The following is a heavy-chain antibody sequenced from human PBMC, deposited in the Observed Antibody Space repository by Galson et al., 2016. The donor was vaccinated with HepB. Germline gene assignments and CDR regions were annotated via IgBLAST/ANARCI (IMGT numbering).Heavy chain of an antibody. CDR1: GFSLSTSGVG. CDR2: IYWDDDK. J-gene: IGHJ4*02. CDR3: AHRTVTAVTSPFNF. Sequence: PALVKPTQTLTLTCTFSGFSLSTSGVGVGWIRQPPGKALEWLAIIYWDDDKRYSPPLEDRLTITKDTSKNQVVLTVTDMDPVDTATYYCAHRTVTAVTSPFNFWGQGALVTVFS. D-gene: IGHD4-17*01. V-gene: IGHV2-5*02.